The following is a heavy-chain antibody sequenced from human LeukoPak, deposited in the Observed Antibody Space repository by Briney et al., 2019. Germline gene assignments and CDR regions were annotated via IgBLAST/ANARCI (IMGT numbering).Heavy chain of an antibody. CDR1: GGSISSGSYY. J-gene: IGHJ3*02. V-gene: IGHV4-61*02. CDR2: IYTSGST. CDR3: AREGSAFDI. Sequence: SQTLSLTCTVSGGSISSGSYYWSWIRQPAGKGLEWIGRIYTSGSTNYNPSLKSRVTISVDTSKNQFSLELSSVTAADTAVYYCAREGSAFDIWGQGTMVTVSS.